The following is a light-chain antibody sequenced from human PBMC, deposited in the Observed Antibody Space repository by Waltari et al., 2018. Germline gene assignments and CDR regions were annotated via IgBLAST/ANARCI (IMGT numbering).Light chain of an antibody. CDR3: QQYAATPLT. Sequence: DIQMTQSPSSLSASVGDRVTITCRASQAISNSLAWYQQKPGKAPKVLLYRASTLESVVPSRFSGSGTGTDYTLTISSLQPEDFATYYCQQYAATPLTFGGGTKVEIK. CDR2: RAS. CDR1: QAISNS. J-gene: IGKJ4*02. V-gene: IGKV1-NL1*01.